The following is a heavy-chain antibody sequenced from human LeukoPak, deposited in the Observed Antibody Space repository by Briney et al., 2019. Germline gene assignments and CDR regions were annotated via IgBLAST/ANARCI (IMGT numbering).Heavy chain of an antibody. J-gene: IGHJ5*02. D-gene: IGHD3-10*01. Sequence: GGSLRLSCAASGFTFSDYYMSWIRQAPGKGLEWVSYISSSGSTIYYADSVKGRFTISRDNAKNSLYLQMNSLRAEDTAVYYCARGAKLLWFGELFREGPNWFDPWGQGTLVTVSS. CDR3: ARGAKLLWFGELFREGPNWFDP. CDR2: ISSSGSTI. V-gene: IGHV3-11*01. CDR1: GFTFSDYY.